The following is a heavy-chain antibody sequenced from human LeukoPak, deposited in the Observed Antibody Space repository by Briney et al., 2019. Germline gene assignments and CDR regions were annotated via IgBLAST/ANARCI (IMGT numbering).Heavy chain of an antibody. D-gene: IGHD3-22*01. CDR2: ISAYNGNT. Sequence: GASVKVSCKASGYTFTSYGISWVRQAPGQGLEWMGWISAYNGNTNYAQKLQGRVTMTIDTSTSTAYMELRSLRSDDTAVYYCAIHYYYYDSSGHFDYWGQGTLVTVSS. V-gene: IGHV1-18*01. CDR3: AIHYYYYDSSGHFDY. CDR1: GYTFTSYG. J-gene: IGHJ4*02.